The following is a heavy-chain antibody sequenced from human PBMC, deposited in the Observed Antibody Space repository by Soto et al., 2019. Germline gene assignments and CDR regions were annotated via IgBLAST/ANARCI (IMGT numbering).Heavy chain of an antibody. CDR2: ISSSGGST. Sequence: EVQLLESGGGLVQPGGSLRLSCAASGFTFSSYAMNWVRQAPGKGLEWVSAISSSGGSTYYADSVKGRFTIPRDNSKNTLYLQMNSLRAEDTAVYSCAKGSGGGSIWGSYRHDAFDIWGQGTMVTVSS. CDR1: GFTFSSYA. CDR3: AKGSGGGSIWGSYRHDAFDI. V-gene: IGHV3-23*01. D-gene: IGHD3-16*02. J-gene: IGHJ3*02.